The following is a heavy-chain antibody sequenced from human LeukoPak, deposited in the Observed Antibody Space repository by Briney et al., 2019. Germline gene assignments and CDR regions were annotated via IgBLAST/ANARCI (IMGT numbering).Heavy chain of an antibody. CDR1: GYTLTELS. CDR3: ATDPSSSGRGGAFDI. V-gene: IGHV1-24*01. Sequence: ASVKVSCKVSGYTLTELSMHWVRQAPGKGLEWMGGFDPEDGETIYAQKFQGRVTMTEDTSTDTAYMELSSLRSEATAVYYCATDPSSSGRGGAFDIWGQGTMVTVSS. D-gene: IGHD1-26*01. CDR2: FDPEDGET. J-gene: IGHJ3*02.